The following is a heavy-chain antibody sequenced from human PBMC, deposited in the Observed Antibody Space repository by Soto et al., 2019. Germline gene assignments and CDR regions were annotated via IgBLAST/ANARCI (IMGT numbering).Heavy chain of an antibody. CDR3: ARLAIFGVATYAFDI. D-gene: IGHD3-3*01. CDR2: IYYSGST. Sequence: PSETLSLTCTVSGGSISSYYWSWIRQPPGKGLEWIGYIYYSGSTNYNPSLKSRVTISVDTSKNQFSLKLSSVTAADTALYYCARLAIFGVATYAFDIWGQGTMVTVSS. CDR1: GGSISSYY. V-gene: IGHV4-59*08. J-gene: IGHJ3*02.